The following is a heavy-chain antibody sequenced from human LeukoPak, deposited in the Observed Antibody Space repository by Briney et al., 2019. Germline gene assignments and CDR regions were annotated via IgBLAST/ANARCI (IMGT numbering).Heavy chain of an antibody. CDR3: ARLTREGATPGDFDY. Sequence: GASLQISCKGSGYSFSSYWIGWVRQMPGKGLEWMGIIYPGHSDTKYSPSFQGQVTISADKSISTAYLQWSSLKASDTAMYYCARLTREGATPGDFDYWGQGTLVTVSS. CDR1: GYSFSSYW. J-gene: IGHJ4*02. D-gene: IGHD1-26*01. V-gene: IGHV5-51*01. CDR2: IYPGHSDT.